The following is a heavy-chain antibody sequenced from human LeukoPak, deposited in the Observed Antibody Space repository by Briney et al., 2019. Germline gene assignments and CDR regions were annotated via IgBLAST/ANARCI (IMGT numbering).Heavy chain of an antibody. J-gene: IGHJ3*02. CDR2: ISSSSSYI. CDR1: GFTFSSYS. Sequence: GGSLRLSCAASGFTFSSYSMNWVRQAPGKGLEWVSSISSSSSYIYYADSVKSRFTISRDNAKNSLYLQMNSLRAEDTAVYYCATPRLLSSSWYLGAFDIWGQGTMVTVSS. CDR3: ATPRLLSSSWYLGAFDI. D-gene: IGHD6-13*01. V-gene: IGHV3-21*01.